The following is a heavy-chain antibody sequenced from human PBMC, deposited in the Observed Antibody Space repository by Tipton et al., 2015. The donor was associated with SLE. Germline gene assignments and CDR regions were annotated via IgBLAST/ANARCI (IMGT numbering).Heavy chain of an antibody. V-gene: IGHV4-34*01. Sequence: TLSLTCAVYGGSFSGYSWSWIRQPPGKGLEWIGEINHSGFTNYKPSLKSRVTMAADTSTNQLSLKLSSVTAADTAVYYCAREPDYWGQGILVAVSS. CDR1: GGSFSGYS. J-gene: IGHJ4*02. CDR3: AREPDY. D-gene: IGHD1-26*01. CDR2: INHSGFT.